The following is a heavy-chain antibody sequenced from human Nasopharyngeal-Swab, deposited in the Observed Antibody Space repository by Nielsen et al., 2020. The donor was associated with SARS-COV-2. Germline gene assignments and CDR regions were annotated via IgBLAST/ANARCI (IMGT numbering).Heavy chain of an antibody. D-gene: IGHD5-24*01. J-gene: IGHJ5*02. V-gene: IGHV5-51*01. Sequence: GEALKISWTGVGYSFANDWSGGGRQMPGKGLEWGGSIYPGNSDTRYSPAFHGRVIISADKSINTAYLQWTSLRASDPAVYYCARRAARDGYNYEVDPWGQGTLVTVSS. CDR3: ARRAARDGYNYEVDP. CDR1: GYSFANDW. CDR2: IYPGNSDT.